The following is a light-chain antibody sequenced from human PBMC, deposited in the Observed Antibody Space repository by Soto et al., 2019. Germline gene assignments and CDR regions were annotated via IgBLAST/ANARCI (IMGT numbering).Light chain of an antibody. CDR3: QHYNTYSWT. CDR2: DAS. J-gene: IGKJ1*01. Sequence: IQMTQSPSTLSASVGDRVTITCRASQSISYRLAWYQQKPGKAPKLLIYDASSLQSGVPSRFSGSGSGTEFTLTITSLQPDDFATYYCQHYNTYSWTFGQGTKV. CDR1: QSISYR. V-gene: IGKV1-5*01.